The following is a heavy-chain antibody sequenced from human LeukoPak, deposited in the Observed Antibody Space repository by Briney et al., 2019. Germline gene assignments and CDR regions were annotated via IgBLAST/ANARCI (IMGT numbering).Heavy chain of an antibody. CDR1: GFTFSSYE. Sequence: GGSLRLSCAASGFTFSSYEMNWVRQAPGKGLEWVSYISSSGSTIYYADSVKGRFTISRDNAKNSLYLQMNSLRAEDTAVYFCVKEQRGYSGYAVGSWFDPWGQGTLVTVSS. CDR2: ISSSGSTI. J-gene: IGHJ5*02. D-gene: IGHD5-12*01. V-gene: IGHV3-48*03. CDR3: VKEQRGYSGYAVGSWFDP.